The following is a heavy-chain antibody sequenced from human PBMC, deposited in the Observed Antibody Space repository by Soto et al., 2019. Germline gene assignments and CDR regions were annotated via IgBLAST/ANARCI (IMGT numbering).Heavy chain of an antibody. CDR3: ARLTIHSYYFVY. Sequence: SETLSLTCTVSGGSISSYYWSWIRQPPGKGLEWIGYIYYSGSTNYNPSLKSRVTISVDTSKNQFSLKLSSVTAADTAVYYCARLTIHSYYFVYWGQGTLVTVSS. V-gene: IGHV4-59*08. J-gene: IGHJ4*02. D-gene: IGHD2-21*01. CDR2: IYYSGST. CDR1: GGSISSYY.